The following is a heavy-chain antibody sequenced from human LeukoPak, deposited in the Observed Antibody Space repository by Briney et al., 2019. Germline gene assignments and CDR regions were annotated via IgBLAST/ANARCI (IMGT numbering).Heavy chain of an antibody. V-gene: IGHV4-39*01. CDR3: ASPNYDSSGYYHGLDAFDI. D-gene: IGHD3-22*01. J-gene: IGHJ3*02. Sequence: KTSETLSLTCTVSGGSISSSSYYWGWIRQPPGKGLEWIGSIYYSGSTYYNPSLKSRVTISVDTSKNQFSLKLSSVTAADTAVYYCASPNYDSSGYYHGLDAFDIWGQGTMVTVSS. CDR1: GGSISSSSYY. CDR2: IYYSGST.